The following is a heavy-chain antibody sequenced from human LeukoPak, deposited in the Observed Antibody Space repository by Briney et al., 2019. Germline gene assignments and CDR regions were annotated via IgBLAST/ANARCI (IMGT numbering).Heavy chain of an antibody. V-gene: IGHV4-4*07. Sequence: SETLSLTCTVSGGSISNYYWSWIRQPAGKGLEWIGRIYSNGGTNYNPSLSSRVTISVDTSKNQFSLKLSSVTAADTAVYYCARVGGDYYGSKPQDYWGQGTLVTVSS. CDR2: IYSNGGT. CDR3: ARVGGDYYGSKPQDY. CDR1: GGSISNYY. D-gene: IGHD3-10*01. J-gene: IGHJ4*02.